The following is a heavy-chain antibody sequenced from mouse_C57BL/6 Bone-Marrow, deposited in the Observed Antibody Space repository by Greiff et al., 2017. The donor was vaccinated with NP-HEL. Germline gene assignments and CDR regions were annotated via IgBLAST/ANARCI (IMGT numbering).Heavy chain of an antibody. Sequence: VHVKQSGPELVKPGDSVKISCKASGYSFTGYFMNWVMQSHGKSLEWIGRINPYNGDTFYNQKFKGKATLTVDKSSSTAHMELRSLTSEESAVYYCARHDYGRYWYFEVWGTGTTVTVSS. CDR1: GYSFTGYF. CDR2: INPYNGDT. CDR3: ARHDYGRYWYFEV. V-gene: IGHV1-20*01. D-gene: IGHD2-4*01. J-gene: IGHJ1*03.